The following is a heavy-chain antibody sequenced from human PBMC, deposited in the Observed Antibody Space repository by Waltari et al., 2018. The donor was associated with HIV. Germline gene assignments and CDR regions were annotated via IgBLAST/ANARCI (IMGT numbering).Heavy chain of an antibody. J-gene: IGHJ5*02. CDR3: ASEQYSSDWYDNH. CDR2: INVGNGNS. V-gene: IGHV1-3*01. CDR1: GITLSTYA. Sequence: QVQLVQSRAEVKKPGASVKVSCKASGITLSTYAMHWVRQAPGQRLEWMGWINVGNGNSDYSQKFQGRVTITRDKSASTAYMELSGLRSEDTAVYYCASEQYSSDWYDNHWGQGTLVTVSS. D-gene: IGHD6-19*01.